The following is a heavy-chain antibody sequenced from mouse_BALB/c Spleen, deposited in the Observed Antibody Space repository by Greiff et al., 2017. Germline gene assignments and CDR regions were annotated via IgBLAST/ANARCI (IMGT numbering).Heavy chain of an antibody. Sequence: ESGPGLVKPSQSLSLTCSVTGYSIPSGYYWNWIRQFPGNKLEWMGYISYDGSNNYNPSLKNRISITRDTSKNQFFLKLNSVTTEDTATYDCAREGNYDYDYLDYWGQGTTLTVSS. V-gene: IGHV3-6*02. CDR1: GYSIPSGYY. CDR3: AREGNYDYDYLDY. J-gene: IGHJ2*01. D-gene: IGHD2-4*01. CDR2: ISYDGSN.